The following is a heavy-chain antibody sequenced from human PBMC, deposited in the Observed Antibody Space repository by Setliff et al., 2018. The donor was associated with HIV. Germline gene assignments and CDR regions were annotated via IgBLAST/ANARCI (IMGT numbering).Heavy chain of an antibody. D-gene: IGHD2-15*01. V-gene: IGHV4-4*07. CDR1: DDPISSYY. J-gene: IGHJ6*03. CDR2: LYVSGDT. CDR3: ALTGHRLLRGYMYV. Sequence: PSETLSLTCYVTDDPISSYYWSWVRQPDGKGLEWIGRLYVSGDTNYNPSLKSRVTMSLDTSKKHFSLNLKSVTAADTAVYYCALTGHRLLRGYMYVWGKGTTVTVSS.